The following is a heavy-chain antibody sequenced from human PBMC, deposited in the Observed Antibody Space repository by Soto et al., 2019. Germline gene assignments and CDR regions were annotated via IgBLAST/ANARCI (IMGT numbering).Heavy chain of an antibody. D-gene: IGHD3-16*01. Sequence: QITLKESGPPLVKPTQTLTLTCTVSGFSLNTYGVGVGWIRQPPGKALEWLALIYWDDDKRYSPSLKSRLTITKDTSKNQVVLTMTNMDPVDTVTYYCARALGSWGAYYFDYWGQGTPVTVSS. J-gene: IGHJ4*02. CDR2: IYWDDDK. CDR3: ARALGSWGAYYFDY. V-gene: IGHV2-5*02. CDR1: GFSLNTYGVG.